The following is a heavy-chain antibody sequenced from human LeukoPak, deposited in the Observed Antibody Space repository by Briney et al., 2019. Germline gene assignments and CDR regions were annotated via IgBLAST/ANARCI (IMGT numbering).Heavy chain of an antibody. CDR2: MYYDGSS. V-gene: IGHV4-39*01. D-gene: IGHD1-26*01. CDR3: ARRSDSGSDDGEDYFDY. CDR1: GGSINSGTFY. Sequence: SQTLSLTCTVSGGSINSGTFYWGWIRQPPGKGLEWIGSMYYDGSSYYNPSLKSRVTTSVDTSKNQFSLKLTSVTAADTAVYFCARRSDSGSDDGEDYFDYWGQGTLVTVSS. J-gene: IGHJ4*02.